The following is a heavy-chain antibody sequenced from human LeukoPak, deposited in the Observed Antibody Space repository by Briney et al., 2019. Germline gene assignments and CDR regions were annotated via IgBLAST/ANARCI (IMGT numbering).Heavy chain of an antibody. CDR1: GGSMSNHF. V-gene: IGHV4-59*11. CDR2: IYYSGST. CDR3: AGGPPRTDPRGWNPYYYMDV. J-gene: IGHJ6*03. Sequence: PSETLSLTCTVSGGSMSNHFWSRIRQPPGKGLEWIGNIYYSGSTNYNPSLKSRVSISVDTSKNQVSLNLSSVTAADTAVYYCAGGPPRTDPRGWNPYYYMDVWGKGTTVTVSS. D-gene: IGHD1-1*01.